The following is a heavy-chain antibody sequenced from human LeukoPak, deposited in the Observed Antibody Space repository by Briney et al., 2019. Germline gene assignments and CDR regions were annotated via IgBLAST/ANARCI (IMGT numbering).Heavy chain of an antibody. CDR1: GFTFITYG. D-gene: IGHD1-26*01. Sequence: GRSLRLSCAASGFTFITYGMHWVRQAPGKGLEWVSSISSSSSYIYYADSVKGRFTISRDNAKNSLYLQMNSLRAEDTAVYYCARGTLGATDYWGQGTLVTVSS. CDR2: ISSSSSYI. J-gene: IGHJ4*02. CDR3: ARGTLGATDY. V-gene: IGHV3-21*01.